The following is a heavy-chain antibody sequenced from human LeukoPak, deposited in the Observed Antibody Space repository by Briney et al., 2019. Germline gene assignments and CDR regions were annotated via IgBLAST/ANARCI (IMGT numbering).Heavy chain of an antibody. J-gene: IGHJ4*02. CDR3: ARVPFWSAYYLYYFDY. D-gene: IGHD3-3*01. CDR2: ISYSGST. CDR1: GGSISSYY. V-gene: IGHV4-59*01. Sequence: SETLSLTCSVSGGSISSYYWSWIRQPPGKGLEWIGYISYSGSTNYNPSLKSRVTISVDTSKNQFSLKLSSVTAADTAVYYCARVPFWSAYYLYYFDYWGQGTLVTVSS.